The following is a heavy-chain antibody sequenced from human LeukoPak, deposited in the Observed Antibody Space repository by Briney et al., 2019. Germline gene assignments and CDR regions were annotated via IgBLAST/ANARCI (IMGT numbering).Heavy chain of an antibody. CDR3: ARVGVPAATFDY. J-gene: IGHJ4*02. D-gene: IGHD2-2*01. V-gene: IGHV4-59*01. CDR1: GGSISSYY. Sequence: SETLSLTCTVSGGSISSYYWSWIRQPPGKGLEWIGYIYYSGSTNYNPSLKSRVTISVDTSENQFSLKLSSVTAADTAVYYCARVGVPAATFDYWGQGTLITVSS. CDR2: IYYSGST.